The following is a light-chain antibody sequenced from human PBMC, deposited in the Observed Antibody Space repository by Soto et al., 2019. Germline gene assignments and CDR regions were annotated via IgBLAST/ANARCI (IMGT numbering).Light chain of an antibody. Sequence: QSVLTQPASVSGSPGQSITISCTGTSSDIGGYNFVSWYQQHPGKAPKLMIYDVSNRPSGVSNRFSGSKSGNTASLTISGLQAEDEADYYCSSSTRSVVFGGGTKVTVL. CDR1: SSDIGGYNF. J-gene: IGLJ2*01. CDR2: DVS. CDR3: SSSTRSVV. V-gene: IGLV2-14*01.